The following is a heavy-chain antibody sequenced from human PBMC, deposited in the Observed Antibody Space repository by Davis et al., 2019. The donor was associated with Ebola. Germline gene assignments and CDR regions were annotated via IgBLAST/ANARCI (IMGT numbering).Heavy chain of an antibody. D-gene: IGHD6-13*01. CDR3: ARVLAAAEAFDI. V-gene: IGHV4-34*01. J-gene: IGHJ3*02. CDR2: INHSGST. Sequence: PSETLSLTCAVYGGSFSGYYWSWIRQPPGKGLEWIGEINHSGSTNYNPSLKSRVTISVDTSKNQFSLKLSSVTAADTAVYYCARVLAAAEAFDIWGQGTMVTVSS. CDR1: GGSFSGYY.